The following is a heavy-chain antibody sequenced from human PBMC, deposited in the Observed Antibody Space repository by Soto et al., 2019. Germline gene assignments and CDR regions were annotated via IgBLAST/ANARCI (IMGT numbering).Heavy chain of an antibody. J-gene: IGHJ2*01. CDR2: ISASGGST. CDR1: GFTFSSYA. Sequence: EVQLLESGGGLVQPGGSLRLSCAASGFTFSSYAMSWVRQAPGKGLEWVSAISASGGSTYYADSVKGRFTISRDNSKNTLYLQMNSLRAEDTAVYHCAKDRGNYWYFDLWGRGTPVTVSS. V-gene: IGHV3-23*01. CDR3: AKDRGNYWYFDL.